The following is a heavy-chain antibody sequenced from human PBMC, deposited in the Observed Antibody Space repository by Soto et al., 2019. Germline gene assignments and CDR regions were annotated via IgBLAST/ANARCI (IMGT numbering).Heavy chain of an antibody. Sequence: EVQLVESGGGLVQPGRSLRLSCAASGFTFDDYAMHWVRQAPGKGLEWVSGISWNSGSIGYADSVKGRFTISRDNAKNSLYLHMNSLRAEDTALYYCAKEGSYYGSGSPPTYYYYYYMDVWGKGTTVTVSS. CDR1: GFTFDDYA. V-gene: IGHV3-9*01. CDR3: AKEGSYYGSGSPPTYYYYYYMDV. J-gene: IGHJ6*03. D-gene: IGHD3-10*01. CDR2: ISWNSGSI.